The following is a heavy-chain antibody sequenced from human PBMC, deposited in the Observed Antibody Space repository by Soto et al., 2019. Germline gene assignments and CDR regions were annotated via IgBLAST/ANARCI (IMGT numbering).Heavy chain of an antibody. CDR3: ARWGTTGELEV. CDR1: GFTFRSYV. J-gene: IGHJ4*02. CDR2: ASYDGSNN. V-gene: IGHV3-33*05. D-gene: IGHD3-16*01. Sequence: QVQLVESGGGVVQPGTSLRLSCVGSGFTFRSYVIHWVRQAPGKGLEWVALASYDGSNNFYGDSVKGRFTISRDNSRNTVELQMDSLSLEDTALYSCARWGTTGELEVWGQGTLVSVSS.